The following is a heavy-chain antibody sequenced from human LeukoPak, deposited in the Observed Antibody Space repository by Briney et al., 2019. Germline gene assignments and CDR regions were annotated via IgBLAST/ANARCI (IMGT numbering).Heavy chain of an antibody. CDR1: GFTFSSYT. CDR2: ISSGSTNI. Sequence: PGGSLRLSCAASGFTFSSYTINCVRQAPGKGLEWVSSISSGSTNIYYADSVKGRFTISRDNAKNPLYLQMNSLRDEDTAVYYCARGRDSDYAFDYWGQGTLVTVSS. V-gene: IGHV3-21*01. J-gene: IGHJ4*02. D-gene: IGHD4-17*01. CDR3: ARGRDSDYAFDY.